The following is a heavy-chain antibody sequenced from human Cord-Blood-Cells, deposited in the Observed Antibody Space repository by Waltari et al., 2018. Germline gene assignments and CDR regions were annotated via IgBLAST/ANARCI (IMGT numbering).Heavy chain of an antibody. J-gene: IGHJ4*02. Sequence: VQLQESGPGLVKPSETLSLTCTVSGYSISSGYYWGWIRQPPGKGLEWIGSIYHSGSTYYNPSLKSRVTISVDTSKNQFSLKLSSVTAADTAVYYCARGGPYSSSSFDYWGQGTLVTVSS. CDR2: IYHSGST. CDR3: ARGGPYSSSSFDY. CDR1: GYSISSGYY. D-gene: IGHD6-6*01. V-gene: IGHV4-38-2*02.